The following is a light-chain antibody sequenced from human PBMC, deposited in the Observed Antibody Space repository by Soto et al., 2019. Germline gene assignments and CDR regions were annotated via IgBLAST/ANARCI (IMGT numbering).Light chain of an antibody. V-gene: IGKV3-15*01. CDR2: GAS. Sequence: EIVMTQSPATLSVSPGERATLSCRASQSVSSNLAWYQQKPGQAPRLLIYGASTRATGIPARFSGSGSGTEFTLTISSLQSEDLAVYYCQQYGGSPYTFGQGTKLEI. J-gene: IGKJ2*01. CDR3: QQYGGSPYT. CDR1: QSVSSN.